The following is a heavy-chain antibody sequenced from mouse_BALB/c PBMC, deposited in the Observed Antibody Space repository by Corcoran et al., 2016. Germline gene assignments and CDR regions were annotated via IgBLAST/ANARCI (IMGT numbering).Heavy chain of an antibody. Sequence: QIQLVQSGPELKKPGETVKISCKASGYTFTNYGMNWVKQAPGKGLKWMGWINTYTGEPTYADDFKGRFAFSLETSVSTAYLQINNLKNEDMATYFCARGDGYLMDYWGQGTSVTVSS. V-gene: IGHV9-1*02. J-gene: IGHJ4*01. CDR3: ARGDGYLMDY. CDR2: INTYTGEP. D-gene: IGHD2-3*01. CDR1: GYTFTNYG.